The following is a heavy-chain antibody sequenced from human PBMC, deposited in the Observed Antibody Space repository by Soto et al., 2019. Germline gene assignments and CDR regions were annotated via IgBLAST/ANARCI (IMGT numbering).Heavy chain of an antibody. V-gene: IGHV4-34*01. J-gene: IGHJ4*02. CDR2: INHSGST. D-gene: IGHD1-26*01. CDR1: GGTFSGYY. Sequence: SETLSLTCAVYGGTFSGYYWTWIRQPPGTGLEWIGEINHSGSTNYNPSLKSRVTISVDTSKNQFSLKLTSVTAADTAVYYCARDDSGFSGSHYIDYFSYWGQGALVTVSS. CDR3: ARDDSGFSGSHYIDYFSY.